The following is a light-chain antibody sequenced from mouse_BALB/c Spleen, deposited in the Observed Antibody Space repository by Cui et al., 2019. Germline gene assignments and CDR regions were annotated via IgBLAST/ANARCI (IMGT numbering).Light chain of an antibody. CDR1: QDINKY. CDR2: YTT. CDR3: LQYDNLWT. Sequence: DIQMPQSPSSLTASLGGKVTITCKASQDINKYKAWHQHKPGKGPRLLIHYTTTLRPSIPSRFSGSGSGGDYSFSISNLEPEDIATYYGLQYDNLWTFGGGTKLEIK. V-gene: IGKV19-93*01. J-gene: IGKJ1*01.